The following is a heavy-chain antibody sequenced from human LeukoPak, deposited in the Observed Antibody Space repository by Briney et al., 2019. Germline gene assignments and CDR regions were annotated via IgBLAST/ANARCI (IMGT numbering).Heavy chain of an antibody. CDR1: GGSISSSSYY. V-gene: IGHV4-39*07. CDR3: AGGTIVAWQLPPQYYFNY. CDR2: IYHSGST. J-gene: IGHJ4*02. Sequence: PSETLSLTCTVSGGSISSSSYYWGWIRQPPGKGLEWIGEIYHSGSTNYNPSLKSRVTISLDKSKNQFSLKLSSVTAADTAVYYCAGGTIVAWQLPPQYYFNYWGQGTLVTVSS. D-gene: IGHD2-15*01.